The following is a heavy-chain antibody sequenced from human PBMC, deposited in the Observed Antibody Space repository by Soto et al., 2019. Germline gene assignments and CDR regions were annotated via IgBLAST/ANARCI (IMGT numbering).Heavy chain of an antibody. CDR1: GFTFTSSA. Sequence: SVKVSCKASGFTFTSSAVQWVRQARGQRLEWIGWIVVGSGNTNYAQKFQERVTITRDMSTSTAYMELSSLRSEDTAVYYCAADYFSLGDTAMAPPYYWGQGTLVTVSS. CDR2: IVVGSGNT. CDR3: AADYFSLGDTAMAPPYY. V-gene: IGHV1-58*01. J-gene: IGHJ4*02. D-gene: IGHD5-18*01.